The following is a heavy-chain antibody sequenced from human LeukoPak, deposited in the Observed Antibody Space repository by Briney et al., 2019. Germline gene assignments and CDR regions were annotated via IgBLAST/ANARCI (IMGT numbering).Heavy chain of an antibody. D-gene: IGHD3-10*01. J-gene: IGHJ5*02. V-gene: IGHV3-30-3*01. CDR3: ARDPNMVRGVINL. CDR2: ISYDGSNK. Sequence: GGSLRLSCAASGFTFSSYAMHWVRQAPGKGLEWVAVISYDGSNKYYADSVKGRFTISRDNSKNTLYLQMNSLRAEDTAVYYCARDPNMVRGVINLWGQGTLVTVSS. CDR1: GFTFSSYA.